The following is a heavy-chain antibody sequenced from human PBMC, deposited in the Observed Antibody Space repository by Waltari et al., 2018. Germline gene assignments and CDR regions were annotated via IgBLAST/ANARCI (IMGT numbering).Heavy chain of an antibody. V-gene: IGHV4-39*07. CDR1: GGSISSSSYY. J-gene: IGHJ4*02. CDR2: IYYSGST. D-gene: IGHD3-10*01. Sequence: QLQLQESGPGLVKPSETLSLTCTVSGGSISSSSYYWGWIRQPPGKGLEWIGSIYYSGSTYYNPSLKSRVTISVDTSKNQFSLKLSSVTAADTAVYYCARVSAWFREFHFDYWGQGTLVTVSS. CDR3: ARVSAWFREFHFDY.